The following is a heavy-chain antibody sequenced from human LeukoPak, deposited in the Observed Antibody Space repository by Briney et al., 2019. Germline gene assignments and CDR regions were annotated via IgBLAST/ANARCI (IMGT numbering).Heavy chain of an antibody. Sequence: GGSLRLSCAASGFTFSSYEMNWVRQAPGKGLEWVSYISSSGSTIYYADSVKGRFTISRDNAKNSLYLQMNSLRAEDTAVYYCARGGSGYSYGPGVLDYWGQGTLVTVSS. D-gene: IGHD5-18*01. V-gene: IGHV3-48*03. J-gene: IGHJ4*02. CDR1: GFTFSSYE. CDR3: ARGGSGYSYGPGVLDY. CDR2: ISSSGSTI.